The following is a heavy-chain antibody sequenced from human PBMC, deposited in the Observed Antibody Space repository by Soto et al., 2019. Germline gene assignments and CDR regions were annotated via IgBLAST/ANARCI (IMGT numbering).Heavy chain of an antibody. CDR2: IYYSGST. D-gene: IGHD3-16*02. J-gene: IGHJ4*02. V-gene: IGHV4-59*01. Sequence: PSETLSLTCTVSGGSISSYYWSWIRQPPGKELQYIGYIYYSGSTNYNPSLKSRVTISDDTSTNQFSLKLSSVTAADTAVYYCAKDILPFKITFGGVIVRFDYWGQGTLVTVSS. CDR3: AKDILPFKITFGGVIVRFDY. CDR1: GGSISSYY.